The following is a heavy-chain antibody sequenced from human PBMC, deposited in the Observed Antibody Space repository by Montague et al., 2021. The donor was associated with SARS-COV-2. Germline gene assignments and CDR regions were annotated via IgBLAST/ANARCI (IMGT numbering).Heavy chain of an antibody. CDR2: MYETGNM. CDR3: ARNMAY. Sequence: SETLSLTCTVSSGSLSNYYWGWIRQSPDKGLEWIGYMYETGNMIYNPSLRSRVSISADASESQFSLRLTSVTAADSARYYCARNMAYWGQGVLVTV. J-gene: IGHJ4*02. CDR1: SGSLSNYY. V-gene: IGHV4-4*09. D-gene: IGHD2/OR15-2a*01.